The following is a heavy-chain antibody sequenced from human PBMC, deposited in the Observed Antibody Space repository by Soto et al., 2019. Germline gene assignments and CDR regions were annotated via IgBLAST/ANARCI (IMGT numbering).Heavy chain of an antibody. CDR3: ARAGYNIDY. CDR1: GGSISSYY. Sequence: SETLSLTCTVSGGSISSYYWSWIRQPPGKGLEWIGYIYYSGSTNYNPSLKSRVTISVDTSKNQFSLNLSSVTAADTAVDYCARAGYNIDYWGQGTLVTISS. CDR2: IYYSGST. V-gene: IGHV4-59*01. J-gene: IGHJ4*02. D-gene: IGHD5-12*01.